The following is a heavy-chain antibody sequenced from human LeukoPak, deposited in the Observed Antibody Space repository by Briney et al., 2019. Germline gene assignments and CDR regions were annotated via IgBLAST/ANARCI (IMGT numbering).Heavy chain of an antibody. CDR2: IYTSGST. CDR3: ARSDYGMDV. CDR1: GGSISSGSYY. V-gene: IGHV4-61*02. J-gene: IGHJ6*02. Sequence: SQTLSLTCTVSGGSISSGSYYWSWIRQPAGKGPEWIGRIYTSGSTNYNPSLKSRVTISVDTSKNQFSLKLSSVTAADTAVYYCARSDYGMDVWGQGTTVTVSS.